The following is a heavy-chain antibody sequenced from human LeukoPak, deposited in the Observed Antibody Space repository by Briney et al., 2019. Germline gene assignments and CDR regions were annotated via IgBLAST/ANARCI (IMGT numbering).Heavy chain of an antibody. CDR3: ARRLAQYDCFDP. CDR1: GDSVSSNSVT. Sequence: SQTLSLTCAISGDSVSSNSVTWNWIRQSPSRGLQWLGRTYYRSTWYNDYAVSVRGRITVNPDTSKNQFSLHLNSVTPEDTAVYYCARRLAQYDCFDPWGQGILVTVSS. V-gene: IGHV6-1*01. CDR2: TYYRSTWYN. D-gene: IGHD3-9*01. J-gene: IGHJ5*02.